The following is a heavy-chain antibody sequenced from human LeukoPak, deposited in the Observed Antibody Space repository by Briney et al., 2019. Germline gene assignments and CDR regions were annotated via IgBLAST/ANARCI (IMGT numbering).Heavy chain of an antibody. Sequence: GSLRLSCAASGFTFSSYAMSWVRQPPGKGLEWIGEINHSGSTNYNPSLKSRVTISVDTSKNQFSLKLSSVTAADTAVYYCARGRDSSGYDYWGQGTLVTVSS. CDR2: INHSGST. CDR1: GFTFSSYA. CDR3: ARGRDSSGYDY. D-gene: IGHD3-22*01. V-gene: IGHV4-34*01. J-gene: IGHJ4*02.